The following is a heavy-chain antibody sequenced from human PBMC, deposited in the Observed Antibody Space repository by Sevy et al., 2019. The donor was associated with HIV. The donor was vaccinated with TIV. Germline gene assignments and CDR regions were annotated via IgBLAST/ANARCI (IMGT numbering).Heavy chain of an antibody. V-gene: IGHV1-46*04. CDR2: INPSGGYT. Sequence: APVKVSCKASGYTFSNFDIHWVRQAPGQGLESMGLINPSGGYTNYAQSLQGRVTMTRDTSGTTVYMELRSLRSEDTAVYYCARMLCSGGACYYIDSWGQGTLVTVSS. CDR1: GYTFSNFD. CDR3: ARMLCSGGACYYIDS. J-gene: IGHJ4*02. D-gene: IGHD2-21*02.